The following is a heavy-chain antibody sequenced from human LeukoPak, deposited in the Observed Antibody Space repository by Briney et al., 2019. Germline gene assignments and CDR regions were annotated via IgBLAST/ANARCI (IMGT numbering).Heavy chain of an antibody. CDR3: ARSDSGYDWGAFDI. Sequence: PSETLSLTCTVSGGSISSSSYYWGWIRQPPGKGLEWIGSIYYSGSTYYNPSLKSRVTISVDTSKNQFSLKPNSVTAADTAVYYCARSDSGYDWGAFDIWGQGTMVTVSS. D-gene: IGHD5-12*01. V-gene: IGHV4-39*01. CDR2: IYYSGST. CDR1: GGSISSSSYY. J-gene: IGHJ3*02.